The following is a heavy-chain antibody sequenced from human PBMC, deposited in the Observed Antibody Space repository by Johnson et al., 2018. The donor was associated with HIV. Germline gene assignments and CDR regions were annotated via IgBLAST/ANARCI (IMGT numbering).Heavy chain of an antibody. CDR2: ISSSGSSV. V-gene: IGHV3-11*04. Sequence: QEKSVESGGGLVKPGGSLRLSCAASGFTFSAYYMSWIRQAPGKGLECLAYISSSGSSVYYTDSVKGRFTISRDNTKNSLHLQMNSLRAEDTAVYYCAKDRGLSAFDIWGQGTMVTVSS. CDR3: AKDRGLSAFDI. J-gene: IGHJ3*02. CDR1: GFTFSAYY. D-gene: IGHD3-10*01.